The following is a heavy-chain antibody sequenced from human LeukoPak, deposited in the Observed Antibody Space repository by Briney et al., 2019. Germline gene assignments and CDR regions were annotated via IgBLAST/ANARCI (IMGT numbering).Heavy chain of an antibody. Sequence: PGRSLRLSCAASGFTFDDYAMHWVRQAPGKGLEWVSGISWNSGSIGYADSVKGRFTISRDNAKNSLYLQMNSLRAEDTALYYCAKGDYDILTGYQGHAFDIWGQGTMVTVSS. V-gene: IGHV3-9*01. J-gene: IGHJ3*02. CDR2: ISWNSGSI. CDR3: AKGDYDILTGYQGHAFDI. D-gene: IGHD3-9*01. CDR1: GFTFDDYA.